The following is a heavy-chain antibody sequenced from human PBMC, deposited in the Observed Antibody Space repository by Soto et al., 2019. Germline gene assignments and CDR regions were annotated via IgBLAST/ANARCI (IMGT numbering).Heavy chain of an antibody. CDR1: GFTFSSYG. D-gene: IGHD6-6*01. CDR2: ISYDGSNK. V-gene: IGHV3-33*01. J-gene: IGHJ6*03. Sequence: XGSLRLSCAASGFTFSSYGMHWVRQAPGKGLEWVSVISYDGSNKYYADSVKGRFTISRDNAKNSLYLQMNSLRAEDTAVYYCARDPPYRYSSSSVYYYYYMDVWGKGTTVTVSS. CDR3: ARDPPYRYSSSSVYYYYYMDV.